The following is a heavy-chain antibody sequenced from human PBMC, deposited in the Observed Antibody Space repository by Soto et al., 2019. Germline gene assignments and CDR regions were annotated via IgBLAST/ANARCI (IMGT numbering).Heavy chain of an antibody. V-gene: IGHV3-53*01. CDR3: TRDLSGFSYGYFDH. D-gene: IGHD5-18*01. Sequence: PGGSLRLSCAASGSSASNNYLSWVRQAQGKGLEWVSDIYAGGDTFYSESVRGRFSVSRDSSTNTLYLQMNSLRVEDTAVYYCTRDLSGFSYGYFDHWGQGTLVTVSS. J-gene: IGHJ4*02. CDR1: GSSASNNY. CDR2: IYAGGDT.